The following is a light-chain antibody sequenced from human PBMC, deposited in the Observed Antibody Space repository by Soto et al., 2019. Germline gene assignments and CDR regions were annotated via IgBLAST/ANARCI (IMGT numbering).Light chain of an antibody. Sequence: QSVLTQPPSASASLGASVTLTCTLSSRYSNYKVDWYQQRPGKGPRFVMLVGTGGIVGSKGDGIPDRFSVLGSGLNRYLTIQNIQEEDESDYHCGSDHGSGSNFLVVFGGGTKVTVL. CDR1: SRYSNYK. J-gene: IGLJ2*01. V-gene: IGLV9-49*01. CDR3: GSDHGSGSNFLVV. CDR2: VGTGGIVG.